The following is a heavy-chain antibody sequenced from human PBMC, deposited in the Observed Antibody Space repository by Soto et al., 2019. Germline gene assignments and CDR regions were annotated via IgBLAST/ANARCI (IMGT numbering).Heavy chain of an antibody. Sequence: TLSLTCTVSGGSISSGNYYWSWIRQSPGKGLEWIGYIYSTGSSYYNPSLRSRVSMSVDTSKNQFSMKLASVTAADTAVYYCARGVGGSGLNWFDPWGQGTLVTVSS. J-gene: IGHJ5*02. D-gene: IGHD6-19*01. CDR3: ARGVGGSGLNWFDP. CDR2: IYSTGSS. V-gene: IGHV4-30-4*01. CDR1: GGSISSGNYY.